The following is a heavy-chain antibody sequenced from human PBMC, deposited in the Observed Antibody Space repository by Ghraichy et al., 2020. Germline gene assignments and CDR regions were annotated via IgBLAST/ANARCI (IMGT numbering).Heavy chain of an antibody. CDR3: AKAWGYCSAATCPSYNWFDP. D-gene: IGHD2-15*01. Sequence: GGSLRLSCAASGFPFSSYAMSWVRQTPGKGLEWVSSISFSGANTYYAVSVKGRFTISRDNSKNTLYLQMNSLRADGTAVYYCAKAWGYCSAATCPSYNWFDPWGQGTLVTVSS. J-gene: IGHJ5*02. CDR1: GFPFSSYA. V-gene: IGHV3-23*01. CDR2: ISFSGANT.